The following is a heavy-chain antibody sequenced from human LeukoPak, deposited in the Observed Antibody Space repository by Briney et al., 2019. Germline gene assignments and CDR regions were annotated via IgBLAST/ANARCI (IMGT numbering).Heavy chain of an antibody. D-gene: IGHD2-21*01. CDR1: KFSFSTYW. CDR2: INSDGSTT. Sequence: GGSLRLSCAASKFSFSTYWMFCVRHAPGKGLVWVSRINSDGSTTDYADSVQGRFTISRDNAKNTLYLEMNSLRDEDTAVYYCARDVSAAVMPYYYYGMDVWGQGTTVTVSS. CDR3: ARDVSAAVMPYYYYGMDV. J-gene: IGHJ6*02. V-gene: IGHV3-74*01.